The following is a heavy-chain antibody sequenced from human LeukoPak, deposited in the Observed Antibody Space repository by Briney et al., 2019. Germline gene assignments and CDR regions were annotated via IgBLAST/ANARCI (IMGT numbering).Heavy chain of an antibody. D-gene: IGHD6-19*01. V-gene: IGHV4-39*07. J-gene: IGHJ4*02. Sequence: PSETLSLTCTVSGGSISSSSYYWGWIRQPPGKGLEWIGSIYYSGSTYYNPSLKSRVTISVDTSKNQFSLKLSSVTAADTGIYYCARDGRAGSLFAYWGQGTLVTVPS. CDR3: ARDGRAGSLFAY. CDR2: IYYSGST. CDR1: GGSISSSSYY.